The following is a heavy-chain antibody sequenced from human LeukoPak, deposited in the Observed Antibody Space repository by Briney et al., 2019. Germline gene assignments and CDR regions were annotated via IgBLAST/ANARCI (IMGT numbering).Heavy chain of an antibody. V-gene: IGHV4-59*08. D-gene: IGHD2-2*01. CDR2: IYYSGST. Sequence: SETLSLTCTVSGGSISSNYWSWIRQPPGKGLEWIGYIYYSGSTSYNPSLKSRVTISVDTSKNQFSLRLTSVTAADTAVYYCASSTSFLDYWGQGTLVTVSS. CDR1: GGSISSNY. CDR3: ASSTSFLDY. J-gene: IGHJ4*02.